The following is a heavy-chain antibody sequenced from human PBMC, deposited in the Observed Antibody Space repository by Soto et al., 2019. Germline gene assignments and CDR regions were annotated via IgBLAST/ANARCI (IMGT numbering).Heavy chain of an antibody. Sequence: EVQLVESGGGLVQPGGYLRLSCAASGFTVSSNYMSWVRQAPGQGLEWVSVIYSGGSTYYADSVKGRFTISRHNSKNTLSLQMNSLRAEDTAVYYCARGLSSCLMDWYFDLWGRGTLITVSS. V-gene: IGHV3-53*04. CDR1: GFTVSSNY. CDR3: ARGLSSCLMDWYFDL. D-gene: IGHD2-2*01. CDR2: IYSGGST. J-gene: IGHJ2*01.